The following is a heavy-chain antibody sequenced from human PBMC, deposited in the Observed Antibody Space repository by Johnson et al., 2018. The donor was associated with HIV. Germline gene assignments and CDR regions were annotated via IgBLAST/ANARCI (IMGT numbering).Heavy chain of an antibody. CDR1: GFTVSSNY. Sequence: MLLVESGGGLIQPGGSLRLSCAASGFTVSSNYMSWVRQAPGKGLEWVSVIYSGGRTYYADPVKGRLTIYRDNAKISLYLQMNSLRAEDTAVYFCARAINYAFDIWGQGTMVTVSP. CDR2: IYSGGRT. V-gene: IGHV3-53*01. CDR3: ARAINYAFDI. J-gene: IGHJ3*02.